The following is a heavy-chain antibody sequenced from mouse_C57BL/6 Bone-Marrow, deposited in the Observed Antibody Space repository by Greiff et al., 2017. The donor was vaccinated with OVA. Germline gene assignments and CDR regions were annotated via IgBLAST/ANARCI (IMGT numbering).Heavy chain of an antibody. J-gene: IGHJ2*01. CDR1: GYTFTDYY. CDR2: INPNNGGT. V-gene: IGHV1-26*01. CDR3: ARGGTTAPLDY. D-gene: IGHD1-2*01. Sequence: VQLQQSGPELVKPGASVKISCKASGYTFTDYYMNWVKQSHGKSLEWIGDINPNNGGTSYNQKFKGKATLTVDKSSSTAYMELRSLTSEDSAVYYCARGGTTAPLDYWGQGTTLTVSS.